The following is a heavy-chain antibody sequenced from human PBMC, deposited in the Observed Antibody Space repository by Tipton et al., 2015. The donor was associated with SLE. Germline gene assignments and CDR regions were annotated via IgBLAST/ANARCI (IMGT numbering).Heavy chain of an antibody. V-gene: IGHV4-39*01. J-gene: IGHJ4*02. D-gene: IGHD6-19*01. CDR3: ARLGLGIAVAGSYHFDY. Sequence: TLSLTCTVSGGSISSSSYYWGWIRQPPGKGLEWIGSIYYSGSTYYNPSLKSRVTISVDTSKNQFSLKLSSVTAADTAVDYCARLGLGIAVAGSYHFDYWGQGTLVTVSS. CDR1: GGSISSSSYY. CDR2: IYYSGST.